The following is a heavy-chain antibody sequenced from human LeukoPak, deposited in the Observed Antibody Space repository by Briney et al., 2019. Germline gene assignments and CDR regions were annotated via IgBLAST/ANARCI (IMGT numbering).Heavy chain of an antibody. CDR1: EFTFDNYA. CDR2: ISGSGYYS. J-gene: IGHJ3*02. Sequence: PGGSLRLSCAASEFTFDNYAMSWVRQAPGKGLKWVSVISGSGYYSYYADSVKGRFTISRDNSKNTLYLQMNSLRAEDTAVYYCARVGHRRAFDIWGQGTMVTVSS. CDR3: ARVGHRRAFDI. V-gene: IGHV3-23*01.